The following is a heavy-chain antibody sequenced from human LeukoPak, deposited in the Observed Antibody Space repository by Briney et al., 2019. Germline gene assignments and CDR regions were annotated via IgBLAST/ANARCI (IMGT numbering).Heavy chain of an antibody. CDR2: IRSKAYGGTT. Sequence: GGSLRLSCTASGFTFGDYAMSWVRQAPGKGLEWVGFIRSKAYGGTTEYAASVKGRFTISRDDSKSIAYLQMNSLKTEDTAVYYCTRGGGSSWYGYYYYYMDVWGKGTTVTISS. V-gene: IGHV3-49*04. CDR3: TRGGGSSWYGYYYYYMDV. CDR1: GFTFGDYA. J-gene: IGHJ6*03. D-gene: IGHD6-13*01.